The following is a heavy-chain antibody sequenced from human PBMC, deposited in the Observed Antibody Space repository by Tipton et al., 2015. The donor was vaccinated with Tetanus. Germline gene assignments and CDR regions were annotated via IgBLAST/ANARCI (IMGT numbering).Heavy chain of an antibody. CDR1: GYTFTSYD. CDR3: ARAGYRYDVGYDV. CDR2: VNPNTGDT. Sequence: QLVQSGAEVKKPGASVKVSCKASGYTFTSYDINWVRQATGQGFEWMGWVNPNTGDTGYAEKFQGRVTITRNTSINTVYMELSSLRSEDTAVYYCARAGYRYDVGYDVWGQGTLVTVSS. J-gene: IGHJ3*01. D-gene: IGHD2-15*01. V-gene: IGHV1-8*01.